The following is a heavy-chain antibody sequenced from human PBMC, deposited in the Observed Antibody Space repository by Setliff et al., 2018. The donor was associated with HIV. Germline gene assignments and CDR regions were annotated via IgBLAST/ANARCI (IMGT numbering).Heavy chain of an antibody. V-gene: IGHV4-59*01. D-gene: IGHD4-17*01. CDR2: IYFTGSS. J-gene: IGHJ3*01. Sequence: SETLSLTCTVSGGSISTYYWSWIRQPPGKGLEWIGSIYFTGSSDSNPSLKSRVTLSVDTSKHQFSLKLSSVTAADTAVYYCARAQMAYAAFDVWGQGTMVTVSS. CDR1: GGSISTYY. CDR3: ARAQMAYAAFDV.